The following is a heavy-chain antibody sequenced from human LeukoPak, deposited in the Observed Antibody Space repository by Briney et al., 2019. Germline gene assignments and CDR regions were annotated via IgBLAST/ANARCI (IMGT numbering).Heavy chain of an antibody. J-gene: IGHJ4*02. Sequence: SETLSLTCTVSGGSMSTYYWSWIRQPPGKGLEWIGYIHYSGSISYNPSLKSRVTISLDTSKNQFSLKLSSVTAADTAVYYCARDAGTLWDQGTLVTVSS. CDR2: IHYSGSI. CDR1: GGSMSTYY. V-gene: IGHV4-59*01. D-gene: IGHD6-13*01. CDR3: ARDAGTL.